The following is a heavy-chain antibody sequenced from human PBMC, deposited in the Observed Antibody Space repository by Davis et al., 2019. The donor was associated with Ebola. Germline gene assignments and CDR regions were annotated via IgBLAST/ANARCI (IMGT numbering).Heavy chain of an antibody. V-gene: IGHV3-48*02. CDR1: GFTFSSYS. CDR2: ISSSSSTI. J-gene: IGHJ4*02. D-gene: IGHD3-3*01. Sequence: GGSLRLSCAASGFTFSSYSMNWVRQAPGKGLEWVSYISSSSSTIYYADSVKGRFTISRDNAKNSLYLQMNSLRDEDTAVYYCARDSWTYYDFWSGSTFRYWGQGTPVTVSS. CDR3: ARDSWTYYDFWSGSTFRY.